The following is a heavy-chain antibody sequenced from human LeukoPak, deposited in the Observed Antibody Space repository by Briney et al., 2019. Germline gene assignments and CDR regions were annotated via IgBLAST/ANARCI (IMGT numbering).Heavy chain of an antibody. CDR3: ARVIVVVTAIGGWFDP. CDR1: GFTFSSYV. D-gene: IGHD2-21*02. Sequence: PGGSLRLSCAASGFTFSSYVMHWVRQAPGKGLEWVAIISYDGSNEYYADSVKGRFTISRDNSKNTLYLQMNSLRAADTAVYYCARVIVVVTAIGGWFDPWGQGTLVTVSS. CDR2: ISYDGSNE. J-gene: IGHJ5*02. V-gene: IGHV3-30*04.